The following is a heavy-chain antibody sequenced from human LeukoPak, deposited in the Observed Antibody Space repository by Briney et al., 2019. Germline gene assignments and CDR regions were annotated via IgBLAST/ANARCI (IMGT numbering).Heavy chain of an antibody. J-gene: IGHJ4*02. CDR1: GFTFSNYN. D-gene: IGHD1-26*01. CDR3: ARDEVGAPPIDY. Sequence: GGSLRLSCAASGFTFSNYNMNWVRQAPGKGLVWISNIRGDGSLLGYADSAKGRFTVSRDNAKNTLFLHMTSLRAEDTAVYYCARDEVGAPPIDYWGQGALVTVSS. CDR2: IRGDGSLL. V-gene: IGHV3-74*01.